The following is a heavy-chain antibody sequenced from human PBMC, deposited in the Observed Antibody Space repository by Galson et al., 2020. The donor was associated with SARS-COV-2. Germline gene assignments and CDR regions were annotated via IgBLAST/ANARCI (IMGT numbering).Heavy chain of an antibody. CDR1: GFSLSARGTC. J-gene: IGHJ4*02. D-gene: IGHD5-12*01. V-gene: IGHV2-70*01. CDR3: ARTSGGYDWYFDD. CDR2: IDGDDDK. Sequence: SGPTLVKPTETLTLTCTFSGFSLSARGTCVSWIRQPPGKALEWRALIDGDDDKYYSTSLKTRLTISKDTSKNQVVLTMTNMDPVDTATFYCARTSGGYDWYFDDWGPGTLVTVSS.